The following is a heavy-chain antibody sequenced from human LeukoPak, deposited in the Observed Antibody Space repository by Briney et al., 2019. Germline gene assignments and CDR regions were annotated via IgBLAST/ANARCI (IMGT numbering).Heavy chain of an antibody. CDR3: ARETGSYGPSNPYDY. CDR2: INPNSGGT. D-gene: IGHD5-18*01. V-gene: IGHV1-2*02. CDR1: GYTFTGYY. Sequence: ASVKVSCKASGYTFTGYYMHWVRQAPGQGLEWMGWINPNSGGTNYAQKFQGRVTMTRDTSISTAYMELSRLRSDDTAVYYCARETGSYGPSNPYDYWGQGTLVTVSS. J-gene: IGHJ4*02.